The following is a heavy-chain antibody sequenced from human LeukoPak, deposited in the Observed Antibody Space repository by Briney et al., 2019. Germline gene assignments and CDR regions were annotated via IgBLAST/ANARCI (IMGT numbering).Heavy chain of an antibody. CDR1: GYSFTSYW. V-gene: IGHV5-51*01. D-gene: IGHD3-3*01. Sequence: GESLKISCKGSGYSFTSYWIGWVRQMPGKGLEWMGIIYPGDSDTRYSPSFQGQVTISADKSISTAYLQWSSLKASDTAMYYCASGWAYDFWSGYPSLGAFDIWGQGTMVTVSS. J-gene: IGHJ3*02. CDR2: IYPGDSDT. CDR3: ASGWAYDFWSGYPSLGAFDI.